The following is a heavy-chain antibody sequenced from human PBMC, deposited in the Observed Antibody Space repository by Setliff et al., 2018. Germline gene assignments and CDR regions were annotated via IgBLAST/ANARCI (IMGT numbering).Heavy chain of an antibody. CDR1: GDSISRRSDY. V-gene: IGHV4-39*07. Sequence: SETLSLTCTVSGDSISRRSDYWGWIRQPPGKGLEWIGSIYHSGSTNYNPSLKSRVTISVDTSKNQFSLKLSSVTAADTAVYYCARESRYYYDNLGTLDYWGQGTLVTVSS. D-gene: IGHD3-22*01. CDR3: ARESRYYYDNLGTLDY. J-gene: IGHJ4*02. CDR2: IYHSGST.